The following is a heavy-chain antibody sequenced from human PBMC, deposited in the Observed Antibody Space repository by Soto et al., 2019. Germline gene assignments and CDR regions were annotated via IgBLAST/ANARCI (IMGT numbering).Heavy chain of an antibody. CDR2: IYYSGST. V-gene: IGHV4-59*08. J-gene: IGHJ6*02. CDR3: ARGGYSYGSYYYGMDV. CDR1: GGSISGYY. Sequence: SETLSLTCSVSGGSISGYYWNWIRQPPGKGLEWIAYIYYSGSTDYNPSLRSRVTTSVDTSKNQFSLKLSSVTAADTAVYYCARGGYSYGSYYYGMDVWGQGTTVT. D-gene: IGHD5-18*01.